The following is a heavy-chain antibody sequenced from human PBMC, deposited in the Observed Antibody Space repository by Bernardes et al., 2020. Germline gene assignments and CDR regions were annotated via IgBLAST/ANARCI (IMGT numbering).Heavy chain of an antibody. Sequence: TLSLPSAVSGGCISSSNWWSWVRQPPGKGLEWIGEIYHSGSTNYNPSLKSRVTISVDKSKNQFSLQLSSVTAADTAVYYCARWDYGDYVVDAFDIWGQGTMVTVSS. J-gene: IGHJ3*02. V-gene: IGHV4-4*02. CDR1: GGCISSSNW. CDR2: IYHSGST. CDR3: ARWDYGDYVVDAFDI. D-gene: IGHD4-17*01.